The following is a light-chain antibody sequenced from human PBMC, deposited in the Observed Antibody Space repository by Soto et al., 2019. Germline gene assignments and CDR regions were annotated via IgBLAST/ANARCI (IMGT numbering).Light chain of an antibody. J-gene: IGKJ1*01. CDR2: GAS. Sequence: EIVMTQSPATLSVSPGERATLSCRASQSVSSNLAWYQQKPGQAPRLLIYGASTRATDIPARFSGSGSGTEFTLTISSLQSEDFAVYYCQQYNSWFTWTFGQGTEVEVK. CDR1: QSVSSN. V-gene: IGKV3-15*01. CDR3: QQYNSWFTWT.